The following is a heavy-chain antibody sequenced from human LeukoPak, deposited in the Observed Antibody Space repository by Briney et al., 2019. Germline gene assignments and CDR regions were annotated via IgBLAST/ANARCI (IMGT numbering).Heavy chain of an antibody. J-gene: IGHJ4*02. CDR3: ARGERIAVAGRLSRSLDY. CDR1: GGTFSKYT. D-gene: IGHD6-19*01. CDR2: ITPLFGTA. Sequence: ASVKVSCKASGGTFSKYTISWVRQRPGQGLEWMGGITPLFGTANYAQKFQGRVTMTRDTSTSTVYMELSSLRSEDTAVYYCARGERIAVAGRLSRSLDYWGQGTLVTVSS. V-gene: IGHV1-69*05.